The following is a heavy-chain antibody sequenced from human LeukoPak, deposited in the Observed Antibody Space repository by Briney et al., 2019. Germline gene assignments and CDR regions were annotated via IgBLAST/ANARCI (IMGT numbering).Heavy chain of an antibody. D-gene: IGHD1-14*01. V-gene: IGHV4-59*12. CDR3: LGEPAGGFRFDY. CDR1: GGSISSYP. J-gene: IGHJ4*02. Sequence: SETLSLTCTVSGGSISSYPWSWIRQPPAKGLEWIGYIYYSGRTVYNPSLKSRVTMSLDTSKNQFSLKLSSVTASDTAVYYCLGEPAGGFRFDYWGQGTLVTVSS. CDR2: IYYSGRT.